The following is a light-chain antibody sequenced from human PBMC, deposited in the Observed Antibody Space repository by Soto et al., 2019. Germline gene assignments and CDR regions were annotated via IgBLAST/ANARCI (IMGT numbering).Light chain of an antibody. CDR1: QSVSSSY. V-gene: IGKV3-20*01. J-gene: IGKJ1*01. Sequence: VLTQSLGTLSLTQGERATLSCRASQSVSSSYLAWYQQKPGQAPRLLIYGASSRATGIPDRFSGSGSGTDFTLTISRLEPEDFAVYYCQQYGSSQWTFGQGTKV. CDR2: GAS. CDR3: QQYGSSQWT.